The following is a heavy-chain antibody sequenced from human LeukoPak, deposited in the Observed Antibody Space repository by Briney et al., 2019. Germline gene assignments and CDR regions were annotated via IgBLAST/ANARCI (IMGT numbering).Heavy chain of an antibody. V-gene: IGHV3-9*01. Sequence: GGSLRHSCAASGFTLEDYAMHWLRQAPGKGVEWVAGISWNSGSIGYAASVKGRFTISRDKAKNSLYLQMNSLRAEDTALYYCAKGGSGYYYPYFDYWGQGTLVTVSS. D-gene: IGHD3-22*01. J-gene: IGHJ4*02. CDR1: GFTLEDYA. CDR2: ISWNSGSI. CDR3: AKGGSGYYYPYFDY.